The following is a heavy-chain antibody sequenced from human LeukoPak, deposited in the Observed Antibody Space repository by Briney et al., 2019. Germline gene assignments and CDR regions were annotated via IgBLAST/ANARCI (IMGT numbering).Heavy chain of an antibody. J-gene: IGHJ2*01. D-gene: IGHD4-23*01. CDR1: GFTFSSYW. Sequence: PGGSLRLSCAASGFTFSSYWMHWVRQAPGKGLVWVSRINSDGSSTSYADSGKGRFTISRDNAKNTLYLQMNSLRAEDTAVYYCARSPRHDYGGSWYFDLWGRGTLVTVSS. CDR2: INSDGSST. V-gene: IGHV3-74*01. CDR3: ARSPRHDYGGSWYFDL.